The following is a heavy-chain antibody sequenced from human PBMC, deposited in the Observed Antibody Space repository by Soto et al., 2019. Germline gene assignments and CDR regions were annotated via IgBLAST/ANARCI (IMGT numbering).Heavy chain of an antibody. CDR3: ARAGTPLIYFDY. D-gene: IGHD1-1*01. J-gene: IGHJ4*02. CDR2: IYHSGST. Sequence: SETLSLTCTVSGGSINSGDYYWNWIRQSPGKGLEWIGYIYHSGSTYYNPSLRSRVTMSLDTSKNQFPLKLSSVTVADTAVYYCARAGTPLIYFDYWGQGALVTVSS. CDR1: GGSINSGDYY. V-gene: IGHV4-30-4*01.